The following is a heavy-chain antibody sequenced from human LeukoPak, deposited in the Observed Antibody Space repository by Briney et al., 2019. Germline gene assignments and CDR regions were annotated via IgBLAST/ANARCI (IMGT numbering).Heavy chain of an antibody. CDR1: GGSFSGYY. CDR3: ARGRRNGKFDY. J-gene: IGHJ4*02. Sequence: SETLSLTCAVYGGSFSGYYWSWICQPPGKGLEWIGEINHSGSTNTNPSLKSRVTISVDASKNQFSLKLSSVTAADTAMFYCARGRRNGKFDYWGQGTLVTVSS. V-gene: IGHV4-34*01. D-gene: IGHD4-11*01. CDR2: INHSGST.